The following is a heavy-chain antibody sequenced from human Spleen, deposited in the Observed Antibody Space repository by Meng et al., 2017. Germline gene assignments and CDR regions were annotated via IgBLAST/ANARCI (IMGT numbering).Heavy chain of an antibody. CDR3: ARDSRFIDY. Sequence: GSLRLSCTVSDDSISSYYWNWIRQPPGKGLEWIGFIYHNGDTNYNPSLRSRVTISVDTSKNQFSLKLKSVTAADTAVYYCARDSRFIDYWGQGTLVTVSS. CDR1: DDSISSYY. J-gene: IGHJ4*02. CDR2: IYHNGDT. V-gene: IGHV4-59*12. D-gene: IGHD3-10*01.